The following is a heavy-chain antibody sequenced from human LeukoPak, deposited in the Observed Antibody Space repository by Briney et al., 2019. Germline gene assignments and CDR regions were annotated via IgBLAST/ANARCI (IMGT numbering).Heavy chain of an antibody. CDR1: GFTFSGKW. CDR2: IKGDGSST. V-gene: IGHV3-74*03. CDR3: ARSDWLDS. Sequence: PGGSLRLSCAASGFTFSGKWMHWVRHAPGKGLVWVSRIKGDGSSTTYADSVKGRFTISRDNAKNTLHLQMDSLRAEDTAVYYCARSDWLDSWGQGTLVIVSS. J-gene: IGHJ5*01.